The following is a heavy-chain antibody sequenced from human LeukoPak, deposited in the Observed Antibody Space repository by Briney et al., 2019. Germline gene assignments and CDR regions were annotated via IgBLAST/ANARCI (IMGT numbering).Heavy chain of an antibody. CDR1: GFTFSSYS. CDR3: ARHSPSYYGMDV. V-gene: IGHV3-21*01. J-gene: IGHJ6*02. Sequence: EGSLRLSCAASGFTFSSYSMNWVRQAPGRGLEWVSSITSSTSYIYYADSVKGRFTISRDNAKNSLYLQMNSLGAEDTAVYYCARHSPSYYGMDVWGQGTTVTVSS. CDR2: ITSSTSYI.